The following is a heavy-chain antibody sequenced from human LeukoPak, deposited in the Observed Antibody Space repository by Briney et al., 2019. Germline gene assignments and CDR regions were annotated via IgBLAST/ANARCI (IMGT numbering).Heavy chain of an antibody. CDR2: ISGSGGST. V-gene: IGHV3-23*01. J-gene: IGHJ5*02. CDR1: GFTFSSYG. Sequence: GGSLRLSCAASGFTFSSYGMSWVRQAPGKGLEGVSAISGSGGSTYYADSVEGRFTISRDNSKNTLYLQMNSLRAEDTAVYYCAKASSELLLGSDWFDPWGQGTLVTASS. CDR3: AKASSELLLGSDWFDP. D-gene: IGHD2-15*01.